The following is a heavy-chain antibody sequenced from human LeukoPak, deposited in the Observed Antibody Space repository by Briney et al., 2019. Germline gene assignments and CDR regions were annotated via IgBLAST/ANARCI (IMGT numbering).Heavy chain of an antibody. J-gene: IGHJ6*02. D-gene: IGHD5-12*01. CDR3: ARIVATKDGMDV. CDR1: GFTFISYS. V-gene: IGHV3-21*01. CDR2: ISSSSSYI. Sequence: GGSLRLSCAASGFTFISYSMNWVRQAPGKGLEWVSSISSSSSYIYYAYSVKGRFTISRDNTKNSLYLQMNSLRAEDTAVYYCARIVATKDGMDVWGLGTTVTVSS.